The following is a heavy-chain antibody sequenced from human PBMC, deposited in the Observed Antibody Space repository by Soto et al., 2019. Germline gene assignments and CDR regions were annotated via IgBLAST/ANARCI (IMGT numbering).Heavy chain of an antibody. Sequence: SDTLSLTCSVSGCSISSKSYSWGWIRQPPGKGLEWIGTFYYSENTYYNPSLKSRVTISVDTSKNQFSLKLSSVTAADTAVYYCARVRGFHGPLDVWGQGTTVT. J-gene: IGHJ6*02. V-gene: IGHV4-39*01. CDR2: FYYSENT. CDR1: GCSISSKSYS. D-gene: IGHD2-15*01. CDR3: ARVRGFHGPLDV.